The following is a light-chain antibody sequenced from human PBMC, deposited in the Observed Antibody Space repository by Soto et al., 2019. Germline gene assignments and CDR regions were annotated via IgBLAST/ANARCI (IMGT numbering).Light chain of an antibody. CDR2: HTS. CDR3: QQYNSYPWT. V-gene: IGKV1-5*01. CDR1: QSITLR. Sequence: MQITQYPSYLSGSIGARATVSCRARQSITLRKTWYHNKPGRAPQYLIYHTSSLERRARSRFSVSRSGTELTLSISSLQPDDLATYYCQQYNSYPWTFGQVTKLYIK. J-gene: IGKJ1*01.